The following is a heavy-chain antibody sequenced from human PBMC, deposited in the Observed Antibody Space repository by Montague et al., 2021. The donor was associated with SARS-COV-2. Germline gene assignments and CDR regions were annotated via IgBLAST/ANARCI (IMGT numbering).Heavy chain of an antibody. CDR3: ARDCYDYGSGSYQRWFDP. V-gene: IGHV4-38-2*02. D-gene: IGHD3-10*01. CDR2: IYHSGST. Sequence: SETLSLTCTVSGYSISSGYYWGWIRQPPGKGLEWIGRIYHSGSTYYNPSLKSRVTTSVDTSKNQFSLKLSSVTAADTAVYYCARDCYDYGSGSYQRWFDPWGQGTLVTVSS. CDR1: GYSISSGYY. J-gene: IGHJ5*02.